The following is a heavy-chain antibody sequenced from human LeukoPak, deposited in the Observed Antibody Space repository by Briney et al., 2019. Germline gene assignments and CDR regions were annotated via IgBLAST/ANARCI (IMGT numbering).Heavy chain of an antibody. CDR3: ARLGSSSDF. V-gene: IGHV3-21*01. CDR1: GLTFSTYT. CDR2: ISSSSSYI. Sequence: PGGSLCLSCAASGLTFSTYTMNWVRQAPEKGLEWVSSISSSSSYIYYADSVKGRFTISRDNAKNSLYLQMNSLRAEDTAVYYCARLGSSSDFWGQGTLVTVSS. J-gene: IGHJ4*02. D-gene: IGHD2-2*01.